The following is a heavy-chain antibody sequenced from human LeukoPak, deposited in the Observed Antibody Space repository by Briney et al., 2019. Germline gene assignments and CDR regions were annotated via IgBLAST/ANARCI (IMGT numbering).Heavy chain of an antibody. CDR3: ARDNYYDSSAPPGI. CDR2: IYYSGST. V-gene: IGHV4-31*03. Sequence: SETLSLTCTVSGGSMSSGGYYWSWIRQHPGKGLEWIGYIYYSGSTYYNPSLKSRVTISVDTSKNQFSLKLSSVTAADTAVYYCARDNYYDSSAPPGIWGQGTMVTVSS. D-gene: IGHD3-22*01. CDR1: GGSMSSGGYY. J-gene: IGHJ3*02.